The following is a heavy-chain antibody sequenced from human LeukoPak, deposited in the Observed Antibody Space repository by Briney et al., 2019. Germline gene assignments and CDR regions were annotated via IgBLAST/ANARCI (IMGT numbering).Heavy chain of an antibody. D-gene: IGHD1-26*01. CDR3: ASWGEGALDN. J-gene: IGHJ4*02. CDR2: ISWNSGSI. CDR1: GFTFDDYA. Sequence: GGSLRLSCAASGFTFDDYAMHWVRQAPGKGLEWVSGISWNSGSIGYADSVKGRFTISRDNAKKSLYLQMNSLRVEDTGVYYCASWGEGALDNWGQGTLVTVSS. V-gene: IGHV3-9*01.